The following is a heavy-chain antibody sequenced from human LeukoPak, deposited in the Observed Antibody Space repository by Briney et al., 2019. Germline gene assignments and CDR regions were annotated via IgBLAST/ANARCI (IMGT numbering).Heavy chain of an antibody. CDR1: SYTFPHYG. Sequence: GASVKVSRTSSSYTFPHYGILWVTHAPGQGLEWMGCISVYNGNTNYAQKLQGRVTMTTDTSTSTGYMELRSLRSDDTAVYYCAREGCSSTSCYDYWGQGTPVTVSS. CDR3: AREGCSSTSCYDY. V-gene: IGHV1-18*04. D-gene: IGHD2-2*01. J-gene: IGHJ4*02. CDR2: ISVYNGNT.